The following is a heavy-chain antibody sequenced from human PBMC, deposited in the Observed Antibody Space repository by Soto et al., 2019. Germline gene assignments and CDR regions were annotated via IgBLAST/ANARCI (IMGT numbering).Heavy chain of an antibody. CDR1: GYTFTGYG. D-gene: IGHD1-26*01. Sequence: GASVKVSCKASGYTFTGYGFSWVRQAPGQGLEWMGWISAHNGDTIYAQKFQDRVTMTTDTSTNTAYLELRSLKSGDTAVFYCARASGTYPPSRYYYGLDVWGQGTTVTVSS. CDR2: ISAHNGDT. V-gene: IGHV1-18*01. CDR3: ARASGTYPPSRYYYGLDV. J-gene: IGHJ6*02.